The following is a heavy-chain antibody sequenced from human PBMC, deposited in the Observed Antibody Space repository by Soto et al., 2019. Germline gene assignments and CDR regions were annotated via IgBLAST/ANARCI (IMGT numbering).Heavy chain of an antibody. V-gene: IGHV1-3*01. CDR1: GYTFTSYA. J-gene: IGHJ4*02. D-gene: IGHD5-12*01. Sequence: ASVKVSCKACGYTFTSYAMHWVRQAPGQRLEWMGWINAGNGNTKYSQKFQGRVTITRDTSASTAYMELSSLRSEDTAVYYCSRDGGHIVATTSLLDFDYWGQGTLVTVSS. CDR3: SRDGGHIVATTSLLDFDY. CDR2: INAGNGNT.